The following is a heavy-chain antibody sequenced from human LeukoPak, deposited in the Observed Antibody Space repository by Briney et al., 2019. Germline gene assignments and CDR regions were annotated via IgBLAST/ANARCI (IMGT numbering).Heavy chain of an antibody. CDR2: INPNSGGT. CDR3: AIQISVEGIAY. CDR1: GYTFTGYY. J-gene: IGHJ4*02. Sequence: ASVKVARKASGYTFTGYYMHWVRQTPGQGLEWMGWINPNSGGTNYAQKFQGRVTMTTDTSISTAYMELSRLRSDDTAVYYCAIQISVEGIAYWGQGTLVTVSS. V-gene: IGHV1-2*02. D-gene: IGHD4-23*01.